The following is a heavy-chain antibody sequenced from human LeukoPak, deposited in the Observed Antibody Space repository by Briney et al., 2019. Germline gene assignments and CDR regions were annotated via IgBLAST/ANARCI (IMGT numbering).Heavy chain of an antibody. CDR1: GGSISSGSYY. V-gene: IGHV4-61*02. CDR3: ARDRTEWELRIYYHYMDV. J-gene: IGHJ6*03. CDR2: IYTSGST. Sequence: SETLSLTCTVSGGSISSGSYYWSWIRQPAGQGLEWIGRIYTSGSTNYNPSHKSRATISVDTYKNQFSLKLISVTAADTAQYYCARDRTEWELRIYYHYMDVWGKGTTVSVSS. D-gene: IGHD1-26*01.